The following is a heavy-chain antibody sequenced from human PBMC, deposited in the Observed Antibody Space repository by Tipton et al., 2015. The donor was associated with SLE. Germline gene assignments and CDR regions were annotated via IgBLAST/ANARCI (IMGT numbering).Heavy chain of an antibody. D-gene: IGHD6-13*01. J-gene: IGHJ2*01. V-gene: IGHV4-38-2*02. CDR2: IYHSGST. Sequence: TLSLTCTVSDDSISGYYWSWIRQPPGKGLEWIGRIYHSGSTYYNPSLKSRVTISVDTSKNQFSLKLSSVTAADTAVYYCARAIAAAGPMGYFDLWGRGTLVTVSS. CDR1: DDSISGYY. CDR3: ARAIAAAGPMGYFDL.